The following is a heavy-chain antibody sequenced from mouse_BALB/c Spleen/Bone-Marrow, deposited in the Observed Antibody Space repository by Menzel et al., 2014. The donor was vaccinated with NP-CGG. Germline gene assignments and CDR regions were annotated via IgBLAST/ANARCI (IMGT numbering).Heavy chain of an antibody. Sequence: VKLLESGAELVRPGTSVKISCKASGYTFTNYWLGWVKQRPGHGLEWIGDIYPGGGYTNYNGKFKGKATLTADTSSSTAYMQLSSLTSEDSAVYFCAREVRRYFDVWGAGTTVTVSS. J-gene: IGHJ1*01. D-gene: IGHD2-14*01. CDR3: AREVRRYFDV. CDR1: GYTFTNYW. V-gene: IGHV1-63*02. CDR2: IYPGGGYT.